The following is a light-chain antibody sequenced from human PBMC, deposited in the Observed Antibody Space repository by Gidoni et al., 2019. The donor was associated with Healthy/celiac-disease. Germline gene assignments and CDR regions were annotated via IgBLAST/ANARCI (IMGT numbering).Light chain of an antibody. Sequence: DIQMTQSTSSRSASVGDRVIITCRASQGISTYLAWYQQKPWNVPNHLIDAASTLQSGVPSRFSCMLSGTDFTLTIIILQPEDVATYYCQKYNSSRWTFGQWTKVEIK. CDR2: AAS. CDR3: QKYNSSRWT. J-gene: IGKJ1*01. V-gene: IGKV1-27*01. CDR1: QGISTY.